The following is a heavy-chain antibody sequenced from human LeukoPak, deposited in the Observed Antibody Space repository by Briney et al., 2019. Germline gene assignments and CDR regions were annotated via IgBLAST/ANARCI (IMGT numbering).Heavy chain of an antibody. J-gene: IGHJ3*02. V-gene: IGHV3-23*01. CDR3: AKDHRIYCSGGSCHFDAFDI. Sequence: GGSLRLSCAASGFTFSSYAVSWVRQAPGKGLEWVSGISGSGGSTKYAESVKGRFTISRENSKNTLYLQMNSLRAEDTAVYYCAKDHRIYCSGGSCHFDAFDIWGQGTMVTVSS. D-gene: IGHD2-15*01. CDR1: GFTFSSYA. CDR2: ISGSGGST.